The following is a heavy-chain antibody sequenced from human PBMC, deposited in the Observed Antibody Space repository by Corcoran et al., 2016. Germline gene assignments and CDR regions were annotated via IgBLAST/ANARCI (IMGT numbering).Heavy chain of an antibody. V-gene: IGHV3-21*01. CDR3: ARDISSTSRAFDF. CDR2: ITTSSAYI. CDR1: GFTFSYYS. D-gene: IGHD2-2*01. Sequence: EVQLVESGGGLVKPGGSLRLSCAASGFTFSYYSMNWVRQAPGKGLEWVSSITTSSAYIYYADSVKGRLTISRDNAKNSLYLQMNSLRAEATAVYYCARDISSTSRAFDFWGQGTMVTVSS. J-gene: IGHJ3*01.